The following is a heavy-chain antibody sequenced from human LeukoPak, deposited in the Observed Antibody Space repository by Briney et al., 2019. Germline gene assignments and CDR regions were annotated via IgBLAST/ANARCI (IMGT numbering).Heavy chain of an antibody. Sequence: GGSLRLSCKASGFTFSSYSMNWVRQAPGKGLEWVSYIRSSSGTIYYADSVKGRFTISRDNSKNTLYLQMNSLRAEDTAVYYCARWWLPKSFDYWGQGTLVTVSS. CDR1: GFTFSSYS. D-gene: IGHD2-15*01. CDR3: ARWWLPKSFDY. V-gene: IGHV3-48*01. CDR2: IRSSSGTI. J-gene: IGHJ4*02.